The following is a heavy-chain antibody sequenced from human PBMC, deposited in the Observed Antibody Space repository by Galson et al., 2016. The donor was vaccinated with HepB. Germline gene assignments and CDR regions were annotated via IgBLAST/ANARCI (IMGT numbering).Heavy chain of an antibody. CDR1: GDSINSTLYY. Sequence: SETLSLTCTVSGDSINSTLYYWGWIRQPPGKGLEWIGIIYYSASTYYNPSLKSRVSISVDTSKNEFSLKLRSVTAADTAVYYCARLRDNPSWNWDHWGQGTLVTVSS. J-gene: IGHJ4*02. CDR2: IYYSAST. CDR3: ARLRDNPSWNWDH. D-gene: IGHD1-7*01. V-gene: IGHV4-39*01.